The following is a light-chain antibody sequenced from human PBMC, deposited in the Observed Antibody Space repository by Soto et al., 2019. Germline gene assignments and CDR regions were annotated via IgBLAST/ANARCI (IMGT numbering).Light chain of an antibody. J-gene: IGKJ1*01. V-gene: IGKV3-20*01. Sequence: LKDPPVTLSLTPGERSTLSCMASQSVSSSYLAWYQQKSGQAPRLLIYGASSRATGIPDRFSGSGSGADFTLTISRLETEDFAVYYCQHYGSSRTFGQRTNV. CDR2: GAS. CDR1: QSVSSSY. CDR3: QHYGSSRT.